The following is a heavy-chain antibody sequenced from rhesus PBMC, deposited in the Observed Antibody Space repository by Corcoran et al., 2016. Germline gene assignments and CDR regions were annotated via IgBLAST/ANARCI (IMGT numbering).Heavy chain of an antibody. CDR1: GGSISSNY. CDR2: YSGSGGST. J-gene: IGHJ4*01. CDR3: ACPLGGVCSSTFCPREVDY. D-gene: IGHD2-15*01. Sequence: QLQLQESGPGLVKTSETLSLTCAVSGGSISSNYWSWIRQPPGTGLEWVGRYSGSGGSTHYNPTLKGRVNQSQGASKDQFSLQVWPLSSSDTAGYYGACPLGGVCSSTFCPREVDYWGQGLLVTVSS. V-gene: IGHV4-173*01.